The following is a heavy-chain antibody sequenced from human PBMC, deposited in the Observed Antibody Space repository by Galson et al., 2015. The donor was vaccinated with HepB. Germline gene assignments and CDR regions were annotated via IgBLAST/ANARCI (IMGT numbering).Heavy chain of an antibody. CDR2: IKSKTDGGTT. J-gene: IGHJ4*02. CDR3: TTAAELVWGKRPYFPFDY. CDR1: GFTFSNAW. D-gene: IGHD3-16*01. Sequence: SLRLSCAASGFTFSNAWMSWVRQAPGKGLEWVGRIKSKTDGGTTDYAAPVKGRFTISRDDSKNTLYLQMNSLKTEDTAVYYCTTAAELVWGKRPYFPFDYWGQGTLVTVSS. V-gene: IGHV3-15*01.